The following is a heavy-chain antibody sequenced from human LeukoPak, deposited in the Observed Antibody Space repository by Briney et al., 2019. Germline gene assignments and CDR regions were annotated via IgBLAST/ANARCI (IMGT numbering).Heavy chain of an antibody. V-gene: IGHV3-48*01. Sequence: PGGSLRLSCAASGFTFSSYGMTWVRQAPGKGLEWVSYISSSSSTIYYADSVKGQFTISRDNAKNSLYLQMNSLRAEDTAVYYCAKGPWLAYPYYFDYWGQGTLVTVSS. D-gene: IGHD6-19*01. CDR1: GFTFSSYG. J-gene: IGHJ4*02. CDR3: AKGPWLAYPYYFDY. CDR2: ISSSSSTI.